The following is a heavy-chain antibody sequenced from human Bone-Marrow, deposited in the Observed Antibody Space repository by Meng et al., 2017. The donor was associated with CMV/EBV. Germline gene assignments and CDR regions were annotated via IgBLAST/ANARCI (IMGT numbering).Heavy chain of an antibody. D-gene: IGHD3-10*01. CDR3: ARCPLLWFEELLPRVDP. CDR2: INHSGST. V-gene: IGHV4-34*01. J-gene: IGHJ5*02. CDR1: GSCRGYY. Sequence: GSCRGYYWSWIRQPPGKGLEWIGEINHSGSTNYNPSLKSRVTISVDTSKNQFSLKLSSVTAADTAVYYCARCPLLWFEELLPRVDPWGQGTLVTVSS.